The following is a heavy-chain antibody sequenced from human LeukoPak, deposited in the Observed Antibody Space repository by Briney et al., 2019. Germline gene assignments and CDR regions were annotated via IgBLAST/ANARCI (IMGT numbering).Heavy chain of an antibody. CDR2: ISGSGTST. CDR3: ARQMATINH. J-gene: IGHJ5*02. Sequence: GGSLRLSCAASGFTFSSYAMSWVRQAPGKGLEWVSGISGSGTSTYYADSVKGRFTISRDNSKNTMSLQMNSLRAEDTALYYCARQMATINHWGQGTLVTVSS. CDR1: GFTFSSYA. D-gene: IGHD5-24*01. V-gene: IGHV3-23*01.